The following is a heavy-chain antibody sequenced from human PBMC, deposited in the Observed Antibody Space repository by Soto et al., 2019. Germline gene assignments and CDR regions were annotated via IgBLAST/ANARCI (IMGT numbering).Heavy chain of an antibody. CDR2: ISSRVHGATA. V-gene: IGHV3-15*01. D-gene: IGHD3-10*01. CDR1: GFSFSHAW. J-gene: IGHJ6*02. Sequence: LRLSCAAAGFSFSHAWMTWVRQAPGKGLEWVGHISSRVHGATADYAAPVKGRFTISRDDSESTLYLEMNSLKTEDTGIYYCTTRGNYYYYYGIDAWGQGTTVTVSS. CDR3: TTRGNYYYYYGIDA.